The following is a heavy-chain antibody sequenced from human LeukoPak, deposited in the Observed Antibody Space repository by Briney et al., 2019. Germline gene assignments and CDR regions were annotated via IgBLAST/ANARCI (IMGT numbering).Heavy chain of an antibody. Sequence: SLRLSCAASGLTFDDYAMHWVRQAPGKGLEWVSGISWNSGSIGYADSVKGRFTISRDNAKNSLYLQMNSLRAEDTALYYCAKARRGGWYQSPFDYWGQGTLVTVSS. CDR2: ISWNSGSI. J-gene: IGHJ4*02. CDR1: GLTFDDYA. D-gene: IGHD6-19*01. V-gene: IGHV3-9*01. CDR3: AKARRGGWYQSPFDY.